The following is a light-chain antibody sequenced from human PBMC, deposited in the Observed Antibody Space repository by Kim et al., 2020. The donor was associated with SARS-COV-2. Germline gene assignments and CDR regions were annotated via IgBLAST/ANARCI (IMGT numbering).Light chain of an antibody. CDR3: QQSYSTPVT. Sequence: ASVGDRVTITCRASQGISSYLNWYQQKPGKAPKRLIYAASSLQSGVPSRVSDSGSGTDFTLTISSLQPEDFATYYCQQSYSTPVTFGEGTKVDIK. CDR1: QGISSY. J-gene: IGKJ1*01. V-gene: IGKV1-39*01. CDR2: AAS.